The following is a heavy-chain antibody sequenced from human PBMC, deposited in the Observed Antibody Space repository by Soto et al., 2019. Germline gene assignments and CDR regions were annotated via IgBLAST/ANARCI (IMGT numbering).Heavy chain of an antibody. CDR1: GGSISSGDYY. Sequence: QVQLQESGPGLMKPSQTLSLICTVSGGSISSGDYYWSWIRQPPGKGLEWIGSIYYSGSTYYNPSLKSRVTISVDTSKNQFSLKLNSVTTADTAVYYCASRHSSPYFDYWGQGTLVTVSS. CDR2: IYYSGST. D-gene: IGHD6-13*01. V-gene: IGHV4-30-4*01. J-gene: IGHJ4*02. CDR3: ASRHSSPYFDY.